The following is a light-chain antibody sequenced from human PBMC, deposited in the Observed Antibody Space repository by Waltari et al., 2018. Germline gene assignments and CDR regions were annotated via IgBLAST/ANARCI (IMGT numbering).Light chain of an antibody. V-gene: IGKV1-5*03. Sequence: DIQMTQSPSTLSASVGDRVTITCRASQRFGSWLAWYQQKPGKAPKLLIYEATSLGSGVPSRFSASGCGTEFTLTISSLQPDDFAPYYCQRYNSYPITFGPGTKVDI. CDR3: QRYNSYPIT. CDR2: EAT. J-gene: IGKJ3*01. CDR1: QRFGSW.